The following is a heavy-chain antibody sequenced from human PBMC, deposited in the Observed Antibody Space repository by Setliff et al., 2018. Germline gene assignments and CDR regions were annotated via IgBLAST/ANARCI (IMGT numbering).Heavy chain of an antibody. D-gene: IGHD3-10*01. CDR1: GFTFSSYW. CDR2: INSDESST. J-gene: IGHJ4*02. V-gene: IGHV3-74*01. CDR3: VNTLIRGACDY. Sequence: GGSLRLSCAASGFTFSSYWMHWVRQAPGKGLVWVSRINSDESSTYYADSVKGRFTISRDNSKNTLYLQMNSLRADDTAVYYCVNTLIRGACDYWGQGTLVTVS.